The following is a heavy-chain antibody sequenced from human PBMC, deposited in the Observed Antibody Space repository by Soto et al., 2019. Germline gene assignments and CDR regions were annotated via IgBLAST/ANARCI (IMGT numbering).Heavy chain of an antibody. Sequence: GGSLRLSCAASGFTFSSYWMSWVRQAPGKGLEWVANIKQDGSEKYYVDSVKGRFTISRDNAKNSLYLQMNSLRAEDTAVYYCARAEQLDIYYYYYYMDVWGKGTTVTVSS. D-gene: IGHD6-13*01. CDR2: IKQDGSEK. CDR3: ARAEQLDIYYYYYYMDV. CDR1: GFTFSSYW. J-gene: IGHJ6*03. V-gene: IGHV3-7*01.